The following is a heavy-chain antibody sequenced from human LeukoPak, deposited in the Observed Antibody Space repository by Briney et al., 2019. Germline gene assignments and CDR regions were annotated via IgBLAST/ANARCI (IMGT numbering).Heavy chain of an antibody. CDR2: ISSSSYI. Sequence: GGSLRLSCAASGFTFSSYSMNWVRQAPGKGLEWVSSISSSSYIYYADSVKGRFTISRGNAKNSLYLQMNSLRAEDTAVYYCARDADWLTGYYDYWGQGTLVTVSS. J-gene: IGHJ4*02. V-gene: IGHV3-21*01. CDR1: GFTFSSYS. D-gene: IGHD3-9*01. CDR3: ARDADWLTGYYDY.